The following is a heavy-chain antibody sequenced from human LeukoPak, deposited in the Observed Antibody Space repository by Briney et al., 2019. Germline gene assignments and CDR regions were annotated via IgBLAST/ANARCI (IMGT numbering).Heavy chain of an antibody. J-gene: IGHJ3*02. V-gene: IGHV1-2*04. D-gene: IGHD1-20*01. CDR2: INPNSGGT. Sequence: GASVKVSCKASGYTFTGYYMHWVRQAPGQGLEWMGWINPNSGGTNYAQKFQGWVTMTRDTSISTAYMELSRLRSDDTAVYYCARGGITGTTRGPTRLNGAFDIWGQGTMVTVSS. CDR3: ARGGITGTTRGPTRLNGAFDI. CDR1: GYTFTGYY.